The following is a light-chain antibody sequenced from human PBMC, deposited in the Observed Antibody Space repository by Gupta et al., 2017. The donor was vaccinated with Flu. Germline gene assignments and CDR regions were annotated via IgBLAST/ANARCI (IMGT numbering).Light chain of an antibody. CDR3: SAWDSSLSAWV. V-gene: IGLV10-54*04. CDR1: SKTVGNQC. CDR2: RNN. J-gene: IGLJ3*02. Sequence: NSKTVGNQCATWLQHHQGHPPKLLSSRNNNRPSGISERFSASRSGNTASLTITGLQPEDEADYYCSAWDSSLSAWVFGGGTKLTVL.